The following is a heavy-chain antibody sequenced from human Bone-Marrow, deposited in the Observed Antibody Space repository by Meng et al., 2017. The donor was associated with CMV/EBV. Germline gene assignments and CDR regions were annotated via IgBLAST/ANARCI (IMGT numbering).Heavy chain of an antibody. CDR1: GGTFSSYA. CDR2: IIPIFGTA. CDR3: AREGGDYYDNWFDP. J-gene: IGHJ5*02. V-gene: IGHV1-69*05. Sequence: SCTASGGTFSSYAISWVRQAPGQGLEWMGGIIPIFGTANYAQKFQGRVTITTDESTSTAYMELSSLRSEDTAVYYCAREGGDYYDNWFDPWGQGTLVTVS. D-gene: IGHD3-22*01.